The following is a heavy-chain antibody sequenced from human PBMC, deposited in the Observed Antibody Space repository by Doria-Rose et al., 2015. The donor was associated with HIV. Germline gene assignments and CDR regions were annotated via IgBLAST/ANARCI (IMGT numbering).Heavy chain of an antibody. CDR2: IFSDDDR. CDR1: GVSLSSPGMG. J-gene: IGHJ4*02. D-gene: IGHD6-13*01. V-gene: IGHV2-26*01. Sequence: QVTLKESGPALVKPTETLTLTCTVSGVSLSSPGMGVSWIRQPPGKALEWLANIFSDDDRSYKTSLKSRLTISRGTSKSQVVLTMTDMDPVDTATYYCARIKSSRWYHKYYFDFWGQGTLVIVSA. CDR3: ARIKSSRWYHKYYFDF.